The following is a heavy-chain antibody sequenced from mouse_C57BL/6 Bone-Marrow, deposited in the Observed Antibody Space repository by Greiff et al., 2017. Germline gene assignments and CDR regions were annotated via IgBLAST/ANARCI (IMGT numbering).Heavy chain of an antibody. V-gene: IGHV1-64*01. CDR3: ARYDYYGSSYYAMDY. J-gene: IGHJ4*01. Sequence: PGQGLEWIGMIHPNSGSTNYNEKFKSKATLTVDKSSSTAYMQLSSLTSEDSAVYYWARYDYYGSSYYAMDYWGQGTSVTVSS. CDR2: IHPNSGST. D-gene: IGHD1-1*01.